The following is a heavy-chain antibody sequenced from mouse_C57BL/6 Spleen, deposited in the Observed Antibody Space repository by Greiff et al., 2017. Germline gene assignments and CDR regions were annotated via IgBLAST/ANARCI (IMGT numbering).Heavy chain of an antibody. V-gene: IGHV5-4*01. CDR1: GFTFSSYA. CDR3: AKDDAGYFNV. J-gene: IGHJ1*03. Sequence: EVKLVEPGGGLVKPGGSLKLSCAASGFTFSSYAMSWVRQTPEKRLEWVATISDGGSYTYYPDNVKGRFTISRDNAKNNLYLQMSHLKSEDTAMYYCAKDDAGYFNVWGTGTTVTVSS. CDR2: ISDGGSYT.